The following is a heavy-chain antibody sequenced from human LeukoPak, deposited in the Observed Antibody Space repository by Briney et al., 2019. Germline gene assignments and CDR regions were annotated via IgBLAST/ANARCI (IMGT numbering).Heavy chain of an antibody. CDR2: ISWNSGSI. CDR3: AKGGSFASLLNWFDP. CDR1: GFTFDDYA. V-gene: IGHV3-9*01. Sequence: GGSLRLSCAASGFTFDDYAMHWVRQAPGKGLEWVSGISWNSGSIGYADSAKGRFTISRDNAKNSLYLQMNSLRAEDTALYYCAKGGSFASLLNWFDPWGQGTLVTVSS. D-gene: IGHD3-16*01. J-gene: IGHJ5*02.